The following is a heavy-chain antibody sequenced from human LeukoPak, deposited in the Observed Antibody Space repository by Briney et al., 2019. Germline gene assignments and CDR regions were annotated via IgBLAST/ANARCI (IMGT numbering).Heavy chain of an antibody. J-gene: IGHJ4*02. V-gene: IGHV4-59*01. Sequence: PSETLSLTCTVSGGSISSYFWIWIRQPPGKGLEWIGYIYYSGNTNSNPSLKSRVTISVDTSKNQFSLKLRSVTAADTAVYYCARQRAYYYDSSGYAHDYWGQGTLVTVSS. CDR3: ARQRAYYYDSSGYAHDY. D-gene: IGHD3-22*01. CDR1: GGSISSYF. CDR2: IYYSGNT.